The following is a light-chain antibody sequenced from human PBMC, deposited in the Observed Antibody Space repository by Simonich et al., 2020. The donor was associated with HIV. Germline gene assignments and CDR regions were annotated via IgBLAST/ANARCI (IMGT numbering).Light chain of an antibody. J-gene: IGLJ3*02. CDR1: ASDVGRYNL. V-gene: IGLV2-23*01. CDR2: DGS. CDR3: CSYASSSTLWV. Sequence: QSALTQPASVSGSPGQSITISCNGTASDVGRYNLVSWYQQPPGNAPKIMIYDGSERPSGVSNRFSGSKSGNTSSLTISGLQAEDEADYYCCSYASSSTLWVFGGGTKLTVL.